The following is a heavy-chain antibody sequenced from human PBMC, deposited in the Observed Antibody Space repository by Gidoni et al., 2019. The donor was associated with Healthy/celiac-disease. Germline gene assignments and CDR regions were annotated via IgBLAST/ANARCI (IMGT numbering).Heavy chain of an antibody. D-gene: IGHD3-10*01. CDR1: GFTFSSYG. J-gene: IGHJ6*02. CDR2: IWYDGSNK. CDR3: ARGGITMVQGYYYYGMDV. Sequence: QVQLVESGGGVVQPGRSLRLSCAASGFTFSSYGRHWVRQAPGKGLEWVAVIWYDGSNKYYADSVKGRFTISRDNSKNTLYLQMNSLRAEDTAVYYCARGGITMVQGYYYYGMDVWGQGTTVTVSS. V-gene: IGHV3-33*01.